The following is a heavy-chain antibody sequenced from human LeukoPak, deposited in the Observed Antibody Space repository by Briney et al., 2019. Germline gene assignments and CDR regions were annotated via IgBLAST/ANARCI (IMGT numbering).Heavy chain of an antibody. CDR3: ARARHYYDSSGYYWFDP. J-gene: IGHJ5*02. Sequence: GASVKVTCKASGYTFTSYGISWVRQAPGQGLELMGWISAYNGNTNYAQKLQGRVTMTTDTSTSTAYMELRSLKSDDTAVYYCARARHYYDSSGYYWFDPWGQGTLVTVSS. V-gene: IGHV1-18*01. CDR2: ISAYNGNT. CDR1: GYTFTSYG. D-gene: IGHD3-22*01.